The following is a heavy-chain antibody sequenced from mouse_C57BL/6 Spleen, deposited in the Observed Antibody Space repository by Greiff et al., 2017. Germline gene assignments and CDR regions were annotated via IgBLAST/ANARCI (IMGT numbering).Heavy chain of an antibody. CDR2: IDPENGDT. D-gene: IGHD1-1*01. Sequence: VQLQQSGAELVRPGASVKLSCTASGFNIKDDYMHWVKQRPEQGLEWIGWIDPENGDTEYASKFQGKATITADTSSNTAYLQLSSLTSEDTAVYYCTTWGTTGVARRGFDYRGQGPTLTVAS. J-gene: IGHJ2*01. CDR1: GFNIKDDY. CDR3: TTWGTTGVARRGFDY. V-gene: IGHV14-4*01.